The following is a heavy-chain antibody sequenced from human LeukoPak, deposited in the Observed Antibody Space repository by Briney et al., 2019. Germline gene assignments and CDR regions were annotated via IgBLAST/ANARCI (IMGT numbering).Heavy chain of an antibody. Sequence: GGSLRLSCAASGFTFSDYYMSWIRQAPGKGLEWVSYISSSGSTIYYADSVKGRFTISRDNAKNSLYLQMNSLRAEDTAVYYCARVYCSSTSCLYCYYYMDVWGKGTTVTVSS. D-gene: IGHD2-2*01. CDR3: ARVYCSSTSCLYCYYYMDV. CDR1: GFTFSDYY. V-gene: IGHV3-11*01. CDR2: ISSSGSTI. J-gene: IGHJ6*03.